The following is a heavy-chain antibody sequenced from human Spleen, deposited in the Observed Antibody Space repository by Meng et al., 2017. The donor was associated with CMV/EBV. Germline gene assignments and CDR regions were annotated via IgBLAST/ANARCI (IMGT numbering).Heavy chain of an antibody. D-gene: IGHD1-26*01. CDR2: ISSSSSYI. CDR3: ARDMGLLPGRPFFDI. CDR1: GFTFSSYS. J-gene: IGHJ3*02. Sequence: GESLKISCAASGFTFSSYSMNWVRQAPGKGLEWVSSISSSSSYIYYADSVKGRFTISRDNAKNSLYLQMNSLRAEDTAVYYCARDMGLLPGRPFFDIWGQGTMVTVSS. V-gene: IGHV3-21*01.